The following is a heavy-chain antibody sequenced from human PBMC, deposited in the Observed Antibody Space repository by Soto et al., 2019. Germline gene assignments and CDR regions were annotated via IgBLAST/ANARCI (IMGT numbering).Heavy chain of an antibody. CDR2: IYYSGST. D-gene: IGHD1-26*01. V-gene: IGHV4-61*01. CDR3: ARGVGPYNWFDP. J-gene: IGHJ5*02. Sequence: QVQLQESGPGLVKPSETLSLTCTVSGGSVSSGSYYWSWIRQPPGKGLEWFGYIYYSGSTNYNPSLKSRVTIAVDTSKNQFSLKLSSVTAADTAVYYCARGVGPYNWFDPWGQGTLVTVSS. CDR1: GGSVSSGSYY.